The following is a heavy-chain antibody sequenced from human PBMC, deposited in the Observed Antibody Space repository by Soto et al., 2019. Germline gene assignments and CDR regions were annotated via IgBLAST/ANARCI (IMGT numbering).Heavy chain of an antibody. CDR3: AREKWGSGSRWLDP. Sequence: QVQVVQSGAEEKKPGASVKVSCKAAGYTYISYSMHWVRQAPGQRLEWMGWINVGNGNTKYSQNFQGRVTINQDTSASTAYMELSSLISEDTAVYYCAREKWGSGSRWLDPWGQGTLVTVSS. D-gene: IGHD6-19*01. J-gene: IGHJ5*02. CDR1: GYTYISYS. CDR2: INVGNGNT. V-gene: IGHV1-3*05.